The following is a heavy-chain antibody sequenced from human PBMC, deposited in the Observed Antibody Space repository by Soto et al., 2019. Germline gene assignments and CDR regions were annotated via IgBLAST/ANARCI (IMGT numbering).Heavy chain of an antibody. V-gene: IGHV3-64D*06. Sequence: RGVLRLSYSASGVTLRNYSLHRVCQSPGNELEFVSASNSIGITTYYADSVKGRFTISRDNYKNTLYLQVSSLRPEDTAMYYCVRFTGTALDIWGRGTMVTVSS. CDR1: GVTLRNYS. J-gene: IGHJ3*02. D-gene: IGHD4-17*01. CDR3: VRFTGTALDI. CDR2: SNSIGITT.